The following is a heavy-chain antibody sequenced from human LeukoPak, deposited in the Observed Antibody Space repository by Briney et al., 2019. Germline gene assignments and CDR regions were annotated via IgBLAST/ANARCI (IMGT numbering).Heavy chain of an antibody. D-gene: IGHD1-20*01. CDR1: GYTFTGYY. J-gene: IGHJ1*01. V-gene: IGHV1-2*02. CDR3: ARDWTLTGTTEEYFQH. Sequence: GASVKVSCKASGYTFTGYYMHWVRQAPGQGLEWMGWINPNSGGTNYAQKFQGRVTMTRDTSISTAYMELSRLRSDDTAVYYCARDWTLTGTTEEYFQHWGQGTLVTVSS. CDR2: INPNSGGT.